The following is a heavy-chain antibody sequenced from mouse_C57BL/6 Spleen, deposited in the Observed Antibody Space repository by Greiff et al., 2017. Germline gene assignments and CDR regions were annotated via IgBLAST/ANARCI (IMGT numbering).Heavy chain of an antibody. CDR1: GYTFTSYW. CDR3: APGNLWFAY. CDR2: IDPSDSYT. V-gene: IGHV1-59*01. J-gene: IGHJ3*01. D-gene: IGHD2-1*01. Sequence: QVQLQQPGAELVRPGTSVKLSCKASGYTFTSYWMHWVKQRPGQGLEWTGVIDPSDSYTNYNQKFKGKATLTVDTSSSTSYMQLSSLTSEDSAVYYCAPGNLWFAYWGQGTLVTVSA.